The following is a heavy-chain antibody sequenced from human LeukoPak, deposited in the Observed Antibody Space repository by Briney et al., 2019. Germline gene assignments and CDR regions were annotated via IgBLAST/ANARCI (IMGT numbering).Heavy chain of an antibody. D-gene: IGHD4-11*01. V-gene: IGHV3-11*04. CDR2: ISSSGSTI. Sequence: GGSLRLSCGASGFTFSDYYMSWIRQAPRKGLEWVSYISSSGSTIYYADSVKGRFTISRDNAKNSLYLQMNSLRAEDTAVYYCARDLQQLDAFGCWGQGTLVTVSS. CDR3: ARDLQQLDAFGC. J-gene: IGHJ4*02. CDR1: GFTFSDYY.